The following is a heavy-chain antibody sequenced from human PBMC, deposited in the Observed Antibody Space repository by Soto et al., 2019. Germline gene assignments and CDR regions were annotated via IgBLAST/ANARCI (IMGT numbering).Heavy chain of an antibody. J-gene: IGHJ6*02. CDR2: IYYSGST. D-gene: IGHD2-15*01. CDR1: GGSISSYY. Sequence: SETLSLTCTVSGGSISSYYWSWIRQPPGKGLEWIGYIYYSGSTNYNPSLKSRVTISVDTSKNQFSLKLSSVTAADTAVYYCARDRSLEDIVEDYYYYGMDVWGQGTTVTV. V-gene: IGHV4-59*01. CDR3: ARDRSLEDIVEDYYYYGMDV.